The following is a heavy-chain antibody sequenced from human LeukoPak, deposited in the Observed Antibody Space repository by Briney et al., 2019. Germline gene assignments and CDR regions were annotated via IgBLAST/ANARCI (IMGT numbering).Heavy chain of an antibody. CDR3: AKKVVVGATSPYSDFQD. CDR1: GFTFSSYA. J-gene: IGHJ1*01. V-gene: IGHV3-23*01. Sequence: RGSLRLSCVASGFTFSSYAMSWVRQAPGKGLEWVSAISGSGVTTHYAGSVKGRFSISRDNSKNTLYLQMNSLRAEDTALYYCAKKVVVGATSPYSDFQDWGQGTLVTVSS. CDR2: ISGSGVTT. D-gene: IGHD1-26*01.